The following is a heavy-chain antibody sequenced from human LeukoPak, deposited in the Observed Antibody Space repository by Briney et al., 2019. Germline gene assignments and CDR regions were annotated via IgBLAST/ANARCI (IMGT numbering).Heavy chain of an antibody. Sequence: PSETLSLTCTASGSSISSYIWSWIRQPAGKGLEWIGRIYTSGSTNYNPSLKSRVTISVDKSTNQFSLKLSSVTAADTAVDYCANDEHDSGWASDYWGQGTLVTVSS. CDR2: IYTSGST. CDR1: GSSISSYI. V-gene: IGHV4-4*07. D-gene: IGHD6-19*01. J-gene: IGHJ4*02. CDR3: ANDEHDSGWASDY.